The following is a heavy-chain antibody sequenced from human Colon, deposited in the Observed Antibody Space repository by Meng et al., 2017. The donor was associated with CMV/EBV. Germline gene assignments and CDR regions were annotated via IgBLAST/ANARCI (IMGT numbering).Heavy chain of an antibody. CDR3: VKSAEVGTQFFDY. J-gene: IGHJ4*02. CDR1: GFSVSDNY. V-gene: IGHV3-66*02. D-gene: IGHD5-24*01. Sequence: GGSLRLSCAASGFSVSDNYMSWVRQAPGKGLEWVSIIYNSATTYYSDSVKGRFTISRDNSKNMLFLQMNSLEVEDTAIYYCVKSAEVGTQFFDYWGQGTLVTVSS. CDR2: IYNSATT.